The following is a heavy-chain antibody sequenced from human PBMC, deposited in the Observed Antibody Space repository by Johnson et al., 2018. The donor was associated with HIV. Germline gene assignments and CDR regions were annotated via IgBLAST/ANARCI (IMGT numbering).Heavy chain of an antibody. V-gene: IGHV3-20*04. Sequence: EVQVLESGGGVVRPGGSLRLSCEASGFTLDDYGMTWVRQAPGKGLEWVSGVNWTGDSTGYADSVKGRFTISRDNSKNTLYLQMNSLRAEDTAVYFCAKARGLHSGAFDIWGQGTMVTVSS. CDR3: AKARGLHSGAFDI. CDR2: VNWTGDST. J-gene: IGHJ3*02. CDR1: GFTLDDYG. D-gene: IGHD4-11*01.